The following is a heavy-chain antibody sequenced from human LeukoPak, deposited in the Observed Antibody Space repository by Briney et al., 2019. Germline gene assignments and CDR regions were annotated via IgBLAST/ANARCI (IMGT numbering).Heavy chain of an antibody. J-gene: IGHJ4*02. Sequence: GGSLRLSCAASGFTFSNDVMSWVRQAPGKGPEWVSSIDGGGGCTDYADSVRGRFTISRDNFKNTSYLQMNSLRADDTAVYYCARRIGGTKDYWGQGAKVTVSS. CDR1: GFTFSNDV. V-gene: IGHV3-23*01. CDR2: IDGGGGCT. CDR3: ARRIGGTKDY. D-gene: IGHD3-3*01.